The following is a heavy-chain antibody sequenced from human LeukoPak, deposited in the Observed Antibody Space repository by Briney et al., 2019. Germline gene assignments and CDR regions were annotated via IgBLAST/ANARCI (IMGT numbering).Heavy chain of an antibody. CDR2: ISSSGSTI. J-gene: IGHJ6*03. CDR3: ARVLRYFDWLLPNYYYYYMDV. V-gene: IGHV3-48*03. CDR1: GFTFSSYE. D-gene: IGHD3-9*01. Sequence: GGSLRLSCAASGFTFSSYEMNWVRQAPGKGLEWVSYISSSGSTIYYADSVKGRFTISRDNAKNSLYLQMNSLRAEDTAVYYCARVLRYFDWLLPNYYYYYMDVWGKGTTVTISS.